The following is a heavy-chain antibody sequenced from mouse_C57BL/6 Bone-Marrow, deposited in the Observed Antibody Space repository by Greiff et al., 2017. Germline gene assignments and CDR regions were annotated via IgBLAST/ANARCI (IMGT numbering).Heavy chain of an antibody. CDR3: ARESYDGFDY. CDR1: GISITTGNYR. D-gene: IGHD2-3*01. Sequence: EVQLQESGPGLVKPSQTVFLTCTVTGISITTGNYRWSWIRQFPGNKLEWIGYIYYSGTLTYNPSLTRRTTITRDTPKNQFFLEMNSLTAEDTATYYCARESYDGFDYWGQGTTLTVSS. CDR2: IYYSGTL. J-gene: IGHJ2*01. V-gene: IGHV3-5*01.